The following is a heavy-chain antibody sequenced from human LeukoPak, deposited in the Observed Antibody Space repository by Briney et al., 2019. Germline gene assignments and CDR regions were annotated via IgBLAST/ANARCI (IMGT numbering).Heavy chain of an antibody. CDR1: GFTFSSYA. CDR2: ISYDGSNK. V-gene: IGHV3-30-3*01. CDR3: ARGVGGNGNDAFDI. Sequence: PGRSLRLSCAASGFTFSSYAMHWVRQAPGKGLEWVAVISYDGSNKYYADFVKGRFTISRDNSKNSLYLQMNSLRAEDTAVYYCARGVGGNGNDAFDIWGQGTMVTVSS. J-gene: IGHJ3*02. D-gene: IGHD4-23*01.